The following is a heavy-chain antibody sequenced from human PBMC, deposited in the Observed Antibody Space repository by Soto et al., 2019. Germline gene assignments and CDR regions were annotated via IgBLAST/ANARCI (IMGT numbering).Heavy chain of an antibody. CDR2: ISNDVRNI. D-gene: IGHD2-2*01. V-gene: IGHV3-30*18. J-gene: IGHJ4*02. CDR1: GLTFSTYG. Sequence: PGGSLRLSCAASGLTFSTYGFHWVRQAPGKGLEWVAVISNDVRNIHYAESVKGRFTISRDNSKNTLYLQMNSLRPNDTAVYYCVNDNIGGLTQVFMPGPDWGQGTLVTVSS. CDR3: VNDNIGGLTQVFMPGPD.